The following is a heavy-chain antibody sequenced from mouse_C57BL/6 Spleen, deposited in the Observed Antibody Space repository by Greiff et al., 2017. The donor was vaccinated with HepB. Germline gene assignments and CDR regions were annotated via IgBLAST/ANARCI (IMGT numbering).Heavy chain of an antibody. D-gene: IGHD2-4*01. V-gene: IGHV2-2*01. CDR3: ARNPPYDYDRAMDY. CDR1: GFSLTSYG. CDR2: IWSGGST. Sequence: QVQLQQSGPGLVQPSQSLSITCTVSGFSLTSYGVHWVRQSPGKGLEWLGVIWSGGSTDYNAAFISRLSISKDNSKSQVFFKMNSLQADDTAIYYCARNPPYDYDRAMDYWGQGTSVTVSS. J-gene: IGHJ4*01.